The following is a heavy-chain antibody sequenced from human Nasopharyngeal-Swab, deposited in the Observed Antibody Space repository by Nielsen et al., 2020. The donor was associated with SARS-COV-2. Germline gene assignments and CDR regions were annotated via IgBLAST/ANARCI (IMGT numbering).Heavy chain of an antibody. CDR3: ASGVYSGFGYYYYGMDV. CDR2: IHHSGST. Sequence: WIRQPPGKGLEWIGEIHHSGSTNYNPSLKSRVTISVDTSKNQFSLKLSSVTAADTAVYYCASGVYSGFGYYYYGMDVWGQGTTVTVSS. J-gene: IGHJ6*02. D-gene: IGHD5-12*01. V-gene: IGHV4-34*13.